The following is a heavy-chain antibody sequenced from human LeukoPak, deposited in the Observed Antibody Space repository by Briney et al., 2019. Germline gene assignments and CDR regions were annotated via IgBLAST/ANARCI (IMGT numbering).Heavy chain of an antibody. CDR2: INPDGSSI. D-gene: IGHD3-3*01. CDR3: VRAHFDSNANDF. V-gene: IGHV3-74*01. CDR1: RFTFSNYW. Sequence: PGGSLRLSCAASRFTFSNYWMHWVRQAPGKGLVWVSRINPDGSSITYADSVKGRFTISRDNVKNTVSLQMNSLRAEDTAAYFCVRAHFDSNANDFWGQGALVTVSS. J-gene: IGHJ4*02.